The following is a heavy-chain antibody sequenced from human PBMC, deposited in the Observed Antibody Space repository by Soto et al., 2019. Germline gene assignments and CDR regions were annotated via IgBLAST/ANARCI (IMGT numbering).Heavy chain of an antibody. V-gene: IGHV1-18*01. Sequence: QGQLVQSGAEVKKPGASVKVSCKASGYTCTSFGISWVRQAPGQGLEWMGWISAYNGNTNYAQKVQGRVTMTTDTSTCTAYMELRSLRSDDTAVYYCARDSGNLGNWAYFFDYWGQGTLVTVSS. CDR2: ISAYNGNT. D-gene: IGHD7-27*01. CDR3: ARDSGNLGNWAYFFDY. J-gene: IGHJ4*02. CDR1: GYTCTSFG.